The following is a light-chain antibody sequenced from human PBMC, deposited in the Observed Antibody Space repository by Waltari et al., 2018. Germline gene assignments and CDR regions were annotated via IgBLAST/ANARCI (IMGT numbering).Light chain of an antibody. J-gene: IGKJ5*01. CDR1: QNVSSK. V-gene: IGKV3-15*01. CDR2: GAS. Sequence: ETVMTQSPASLSVSPGEGAILSCRASQNVSSKLAWYQQKPGQAPRLLIFGASTRATGIQARFSGSGSGTEFTLTISSLQSEDFAVYYCQQYNNWPPITFGQGTRLEIK. CDR3: QQYNNWPPIT.